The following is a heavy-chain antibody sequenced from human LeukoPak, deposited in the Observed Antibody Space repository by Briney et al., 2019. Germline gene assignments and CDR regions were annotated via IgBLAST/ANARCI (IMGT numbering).Heavy chain of an antibody. CDR3: ARDRGYFDN. CDR2: STSSSNYI. V-gene: IGHV3-21*01. Sequence: GGSLRLSCAASGFTFSIYSMTWVRQAPGQGLEWLSSSTSSSNYIYYADSVKGRFTISRDNVQNSLYLQMNSLRAEDTAMYYCARDRGYFDNWGQGTLVTVSS. CDR1: GFTFSIYS. J-gene: IGHJ4*02.